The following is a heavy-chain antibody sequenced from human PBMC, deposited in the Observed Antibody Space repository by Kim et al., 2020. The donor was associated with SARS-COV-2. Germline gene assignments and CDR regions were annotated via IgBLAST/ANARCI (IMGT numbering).Heavy chain of an antibody. V-gene: IGHV3-15*01. CDR3: TTDLGYSSGSLGADY. Sequence: GGSLRLSCAASGFTFSNAWMSWVRQAPGKGLEWVGRIKSKTDGGTTDYAAPVKGRFTIARDDSKNTLYLQMNSLKTEDTAVYYCTTDLGYSSGSLGADYWGQGTLVTVSS. CDR1: GFTFSNAW. J-gene: IGHJ4*02. D-gene: IGHD6-19*01. CDR2: IKSKTDGGTT.